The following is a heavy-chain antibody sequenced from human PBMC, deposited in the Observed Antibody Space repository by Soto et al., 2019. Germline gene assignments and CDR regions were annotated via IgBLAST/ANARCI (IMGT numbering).Heavy chain of an antibody. D-gene: IGHD6-13*01. CDR3: ARDGGRIAAAGDHGYYYYGMDV. V-gene: IGHV1-69*13. CDR1: VGTFSSYA. J-gene: IGHJ6*02. CDR2: IIPIFGTA. Sequence: GASVKVSCKASVGTFSSYAISWVRQAPGQGLEWMGGIIPIFGTANYAQKFQGRATITADEAKSTAYMELSSLRSEDTAVYYCARDGGRIAAAGDHGYYYYGMDVWGQGTTVTVSS.